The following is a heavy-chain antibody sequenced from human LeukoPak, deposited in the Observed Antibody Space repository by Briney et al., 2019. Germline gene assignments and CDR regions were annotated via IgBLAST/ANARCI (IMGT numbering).Heavy chain of an antibody. CDR1: GYTFTSYG. V-gene: IGHV1-8*02. D-gene: IGHD6-13*01. Sequence: ASVKVSCKASGYTFTSYGISWVRQAPGQGLEWMGWINPNSGSAVYAQNFQGRITMTWNTSITTAYMEMSSLRSDDTAIYYCATAEAWYLGWFDSWGQGTLVAVSS. J-gene: IGHJ5*01. CDR3: ATAEAWYLGWFDS. CDR2: INPNSGSA.